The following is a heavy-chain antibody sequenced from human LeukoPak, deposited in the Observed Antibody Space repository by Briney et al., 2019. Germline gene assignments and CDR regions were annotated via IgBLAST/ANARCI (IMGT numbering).Heavy chain of an antibody. J-gene: IGHJ5*02. Sequence: ASVKASCKASSYTFTSYGISWVRQAPGQGLEWVGWISAYNGNTNYAQKLQGRVTMTTDTPTSTAYMELRSLRSDDTAVYYCAGQWLVGRGNWFDPWGQGTLVTVSS. CDR2: ISAYNGNT. CDR1: SYTFTSYG. D-gene: IGHD6-19*01. CDR3: AGQWLVGRGNWFDP. V-gene: IGHV1-18*01.